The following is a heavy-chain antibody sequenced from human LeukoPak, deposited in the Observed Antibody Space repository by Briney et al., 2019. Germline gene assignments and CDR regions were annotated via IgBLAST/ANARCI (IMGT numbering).Heavy chain of an antibody. Sequence: PGGSLRLSCAASGFSFSDYYMSWIRQAPGKGLEWVSYISSSGSNIYYADSVKGRFTISSDNAQNSLYLQMNSRRAEDTAVYYWARGCLQQTLFGELLFDYCGHGTLGTASS. J-gene: IGHJ4*01. CDR2: ISSSGSNI. CDR3: ARGCLQQTLFGELLFDY. CDR1: GFSFSDYY. D-gene: IGHD3-10*02. V-gene: IGHV3-11*01.